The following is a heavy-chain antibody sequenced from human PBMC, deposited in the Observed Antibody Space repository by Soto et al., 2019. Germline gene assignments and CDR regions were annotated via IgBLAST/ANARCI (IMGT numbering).Heavy chain of an antibody. D-gene: IGHD2-8*01. J-gene: IGHJ4*02. CDR1: GYTFSLYG. V-gene: IGHV1-46*01. Sequence: GASVKVSCKASGYTFSLYGINWVRQAPGQGLEWMGIMNPNGGSTNYAQKFQGRVTMTRDTSTSTVYMELSSLRSEDTAVYYCARTNCTNGVCLDYWGQGPLVTVSS. CDR2: MNPNGGST. CDR3: ARTNCTNGVCLDY.